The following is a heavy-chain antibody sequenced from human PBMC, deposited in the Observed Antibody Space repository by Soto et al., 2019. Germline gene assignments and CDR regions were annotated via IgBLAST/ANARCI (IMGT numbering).Heavy chain of an antibody. J-gene: IGHJ5*01. CDR1: GFTFSSYA. CDR2: ISGSGGST. V-gene: IGHV3-23*01. CDR3: AKDRPAREYSGS. Sequence: PGGSLRLSCAASGFTFSSYAVGWVRKAPGKGLEWVSAISGSGGSTYYADSVKGRFTISRDNSKNTLYLQMNSLRAEDTAVYYCAKDRPAREYSGSWGHGTLVTVSS. D-gene: IGHD5-12*01.